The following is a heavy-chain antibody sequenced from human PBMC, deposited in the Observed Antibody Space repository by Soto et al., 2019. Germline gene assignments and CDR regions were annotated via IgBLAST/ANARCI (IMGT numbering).Heavy chain of an antibody. V-gene: IGHV4-59*01. CDR2: IYYSGST. Sequence: SETLSLTCTVSGGSISSYYWSWIRQPPGKGLEWIGYIYYSGSTNYNPSLKSRVTISVDTSKNQFSLKLNSVTAADTAVYYCARDVSGYCSGGSCYSRYAWFAPWGQGTLVTVSS. CDR3: ARDVSGYCSGGSCYSRYAWFAP. D-gene: IGHD2-15*01. CDR1: GGSISSYY. J-gene: IGHJ5*02.